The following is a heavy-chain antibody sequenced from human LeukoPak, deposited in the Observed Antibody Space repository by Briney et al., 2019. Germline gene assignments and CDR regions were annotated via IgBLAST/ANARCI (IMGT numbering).Heavy chain of an antibody. CDR2: IYPGDSDT. CDR1: GYSFTSYW. V-gene: IGHV5-51*01. CDR3: ARSSNYYDSSGYPAEYFQH. D-gene: IGHD3-22*01. J-gene: IGHJ1*01. Sequence: GESLKISCQGYGYSFTSYWIGWVRPMPGKGLGWMGIIYPGDSDTRYSPSFQGQVTISADKSISTAYLQWSSLKASDTAMYYCARSSNYYDSSGYPAEYFQHWGQGTLVTVSS.